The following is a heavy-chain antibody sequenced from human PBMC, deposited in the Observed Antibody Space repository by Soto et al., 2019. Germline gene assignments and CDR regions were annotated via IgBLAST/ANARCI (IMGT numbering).Heavy chain of an antibody. CDR2: INRHGDST. D-gene: IGHD4-17*01. CDR3: ARDHRWGDGYGDCGDS. CDR1: GFGFDEYG. J-gene: IGHJ5*01. Sequence: EVYLVESGGGVVRPGGSLRLSCAASGFGFDEYGMSWVRQGPGKGLEWVSGINRHGDSTGYADSVKGRFTISRDNAKNSRYLPMNGLRVEDTAFYYCARDHRWGDGYGDCGDSWGQGPLVTVCS. V-gene: IGHV3-20*04.